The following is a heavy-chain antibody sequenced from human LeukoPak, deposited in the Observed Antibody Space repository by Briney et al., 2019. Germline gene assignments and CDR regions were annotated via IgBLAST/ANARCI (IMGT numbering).Heavy chain of an antibody. CDR2: ISSSGSTI. CDR3: ARDDYYDNSGYCDY. CDR1: GFTFSSYE. Sequence: PGGSLRLSCAASGFTFSSYEMNWVRQAPGKGLEWVSYISSSGSTIYYADSVKGRFTISRDNAKNSLYLQMNSLRAEDTAVYYCARDDYYDNSGYCDYWGQGTLVTVSS. J-gene: IGHJ4*02. V-gene: IGHV3-48*03. D-gene: IGHD3-22*01.